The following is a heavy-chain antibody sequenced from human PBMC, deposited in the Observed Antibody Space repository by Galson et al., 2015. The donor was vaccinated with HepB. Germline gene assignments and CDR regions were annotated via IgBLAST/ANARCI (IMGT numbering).Heavy chain of an antibody. V-gene: IGHV7-4-1*02. J-gene: IGHJ4*02. D-gene: IGHD5-24*01. CDR1: GYTFTSYA. Sequence: SVKVSCKASGYTFTSYAMNWVRQAPGQGLEWMGWINTNTGNPTYAQGFTGRFVFSLDTSVSTAYLQISSPKAEDTAVYYCARERRGWLRSQFDYWGQGTLVTVSS. CDR3: ARERRGWLRSQFDY. CDR2: INTNTGNP.